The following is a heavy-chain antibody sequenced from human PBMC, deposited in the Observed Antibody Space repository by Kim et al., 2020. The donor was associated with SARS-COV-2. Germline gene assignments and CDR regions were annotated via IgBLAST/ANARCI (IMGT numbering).Heavy chain of an antibody. CDR1: GYTLTELS. D-gene: IGHD2-2*01. J-gene: IGHJ5*02. V-gene: IGHV1-24*01. Sequence: ASVKVSCKVSGYTLTELSMHWVRQAPGKGLEWMGGFDPEDGETIYAQKFQGRVTMTEDTSTDTAYMELSSLRSEDTAVYYCATAPVVPAAMGWFDPWGQGTLVTGSS. CDR2: FDPEDGET. CDR3: ATAPVVPAAMGWFDP.